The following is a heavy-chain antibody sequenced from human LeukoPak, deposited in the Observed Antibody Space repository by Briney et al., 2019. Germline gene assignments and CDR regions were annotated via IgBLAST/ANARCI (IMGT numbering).Heavy chain of an antibody. D-gene: IGHD3-10*01. CDR3: ARGKGLDY. J-gene: IGHJ4*02. CDR1: GFTFTTYW. Sequence: GGSLRLSCAPSGFTFTTYWMSWVRQAPGKGLEWAANIKQDGSEKYYVDSVKGRFTISRDNAENSLYLQMNSLRAEDTAVYYCARGKGLDYWGQGTPVTVSS. V-gene: IGHV3-7*01. CDR2: IKQDGSEK.